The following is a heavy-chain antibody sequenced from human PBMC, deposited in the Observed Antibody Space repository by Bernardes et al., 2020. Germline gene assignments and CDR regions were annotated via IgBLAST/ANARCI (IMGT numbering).Heavy chain of an antibody. D-gene: IGHD4-17*01. Sequence: SETLSLTCTVSGGSISSYYWSWIRQPPGKGLEWMGYIYYSGSTNYNPSLKSRVTISVDTSKNQFSLKVSSVTAADTAVYYCAREYGDSRLDYWGQGTLVTVSS. CDR2: IYYSGST. V-gene: IGHV4-59*01. CDR3: AREYGDSRLDY. CDR1: GGSISSYY. J-gene: IGHJ4*02.